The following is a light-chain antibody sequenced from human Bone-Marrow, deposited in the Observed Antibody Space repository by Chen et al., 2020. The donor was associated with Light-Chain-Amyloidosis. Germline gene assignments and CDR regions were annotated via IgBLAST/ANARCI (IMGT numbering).Light chain of an antibody. CDR1: SLRYYP. Sequence: SSELTQDPAVSVTLGQTVRITCQGDSLRYYPATWYQQKPGQAPVLVISRNNNRPSGIPDRVSGSSSGNAASLTITGAQAEDEADYHCSSRDTTGNHLLFGGGTSLTVL. J-gene: IGLJ2*01. CDR2: RNN. CDR3: SSRDTTGNHLL. V-gene: IGLV3-19*01.